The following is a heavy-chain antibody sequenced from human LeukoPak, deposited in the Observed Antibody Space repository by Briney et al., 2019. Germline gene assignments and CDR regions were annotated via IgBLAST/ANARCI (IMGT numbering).Heavy chain of an antibody. CDR2: SVPMSDTK. Sequence: SVKVSCKASGGSFGDFAIIWVRQAPGHGLEWMGRSVPMSDTKDYAQKFQGRVTFTTDESTTTAHMELSNLSPEDTAVCYCAATSIIFNWFDPWGQGTLVTVSS. CDR1: GGSFGDFA. V-gene: IGHV1-69*05. J-gene: IGHJ5*02. D-gene: IGHD1-14*01. CDR3: AATSIIFNWFDP.